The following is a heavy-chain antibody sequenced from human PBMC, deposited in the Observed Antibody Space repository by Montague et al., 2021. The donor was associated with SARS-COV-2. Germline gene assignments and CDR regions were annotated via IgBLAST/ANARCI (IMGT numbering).Heavy chain of an antibody. D-gene: IGHD2-2*01. CDR1: GGSISSSSYY. Sequence: SETLSLTCTFSGGSISSSSYYWGWIRQPSGKGLEWIGNIYYSGSTYYNPSLKSRVTISADTSKNHFSLKLRSVTAADTAVYYCARHPGDWFIVVVPSWFDPWGQGTLVTVSS. CDR2: IYYSGST. CDR3: ARHPGDWFIVVVPSWFDP. J-gene: IGHJ5*02. V-gene: IGHV4-39*01.